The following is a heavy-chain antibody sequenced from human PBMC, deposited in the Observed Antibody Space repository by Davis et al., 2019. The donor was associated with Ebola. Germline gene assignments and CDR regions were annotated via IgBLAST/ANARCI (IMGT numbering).Heavy chain of an antibody. CDR1: GFTFSSYS. CDR2: ISGSGGST. V-gene: IGHV3-23*01. CDR3: AKIVVVTAIPYFDY. D-gene: IGHD2-21*02. J-gene: IGHJ4*02. Sequence: GESLKISCAASGFTFSSYSMSWVRQAPGKGLEWVSAISGSGGSTYYADSVKGRFTISRDNSKNTRYLQMNSLRAEDTAVYYCAKIVVVTAIPYFDYWGQGTLVTVSS.